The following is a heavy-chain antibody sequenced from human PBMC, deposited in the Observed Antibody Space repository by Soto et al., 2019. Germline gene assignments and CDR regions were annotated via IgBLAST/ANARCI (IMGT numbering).Heavy chain of an antibody. Sequence: QVQLVESGGGVVQPGRSLRLSCAASGFSVSAYTVHWVRQAPGKGLEWVAVISSDGNNKYYTDSVKGRFAISRDTSQNTVFLQMNSLGPEGTAVYYCARWEQPRFEYWGQGTLVTVSS. V-gene: IGHV3-30*09. D-gene: IGHD1-1*01. CDR1: GFSVSAYT. CDR3: ARWEQPRFEY. J-gene: IGHJ4*02. CDR2: ISSDGNNK.